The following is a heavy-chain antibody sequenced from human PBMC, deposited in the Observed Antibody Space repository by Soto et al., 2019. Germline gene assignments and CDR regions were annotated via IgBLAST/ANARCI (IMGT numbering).Heavy chain of an antibody. CDR3: ARDSPGIAAAGTNRYYYYGMDV. D-gene: IGHD6-13*01. V-gene: IGHV3-33*01. J-gene: IGHJ6*02. CDR1: GFTFSSYG. Sequence: GGSLRLSCAASGFTFSSYGMHWVRQAPGKGLEWVAVIWYDGSNKYYADSVKCRFTISRDNSKITLYLQMNSLRAEDTAVYYCARDSPGIAAAGTNRYYYYGMDVWGQGTTVTVSS. CDR2: IWYDGSNK.